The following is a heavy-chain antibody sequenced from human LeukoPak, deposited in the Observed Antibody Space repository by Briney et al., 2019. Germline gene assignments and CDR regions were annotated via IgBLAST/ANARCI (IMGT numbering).Heavy chain of an antibody. Sequence: GGSLRLSCAASGFTVSSNYMSWVRQAPGKGLEWVSVIYSGGSTYYADSVKGRFTISRDNAKNSLYLQMISLRAEDTAVYYCAREEGGDSSGWALDYWGQGTLVTVSS. D-gene: IGHD6-19*01. J-gene: IGHJ4*02. CDR3: AREEGGDSSGWALDY. V-gene: IGHV3-66*01. CDR2: IYSGGST. CDR1: GFTVSSNY.